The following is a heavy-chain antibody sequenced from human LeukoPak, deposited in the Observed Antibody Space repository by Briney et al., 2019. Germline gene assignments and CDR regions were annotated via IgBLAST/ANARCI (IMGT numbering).Heavy chain of an antibody. V-gene: IGHV1-69*13. CDR3: ASNPADYGDYDDY. CDR2: IIPIFGTA. J-gene: IGHJ4*02. Sequence: SVKVSCKASGGTFSSYAISWVRQAPGQGLEWMGGIIPIFGTANYAQKFQGRVTITADESTSTAYMELSSLRSEDTAVYYCASNPADYGDYDDYWGQGTLVTASS. CDR1: GGTFSSYA. D-gene: IGHD4-17*01.